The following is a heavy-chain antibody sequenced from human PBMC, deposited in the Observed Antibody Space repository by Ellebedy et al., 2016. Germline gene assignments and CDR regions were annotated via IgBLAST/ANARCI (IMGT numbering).Heavy chain of an antibody. D-gene: IGHD3-3*01. Sequence: GESLKISCKGSGSSFTNYWIGWVRQMPGKGLEWMGIIYPGDSDTRYSPSFQGQVTISVDNFINTAYLQWSSLKASDTAMYYCARRSGYYDSDYWGQGTLVAVSS. CDR2: IYPGDSDT. V-gene: IGHV5-51*01. J-gene: IGHJ4*02. CDR3: ARRSGYYDSDY. CDR1: GSSFTNYW.